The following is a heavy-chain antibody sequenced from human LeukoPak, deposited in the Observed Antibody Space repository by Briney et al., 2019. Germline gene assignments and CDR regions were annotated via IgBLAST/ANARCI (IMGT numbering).Heavy chain of an antibody. CDR2: IKEDGSEK. CDR1: GFTLSIYW. Sequence: GGSLRLSRAASGFTLSIYWMTWVRQAPAKGLEWVANIKEDGSEKYYVDSVKGRFTISRDNAKTSLYLQRNSLRVEDTAVYYCARARSGSYDYFDYGGEGTLVTVSS. CDR3: ARARSGSYDYFDY. D-gene: IGHD1-26*01. V-gene: IGHV3-7*01. J-gene: IGHJ4*02.